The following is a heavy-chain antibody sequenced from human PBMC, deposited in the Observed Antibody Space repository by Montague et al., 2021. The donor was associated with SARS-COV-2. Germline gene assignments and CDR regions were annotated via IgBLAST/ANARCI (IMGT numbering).Heavy chain of an antibody. D-gene: IGHD3-10*01. J-gene: IGHJ1*01. CDR3: ATYWQGRSGRGN. CDR1: GGSVTSGNYH. CDR2: IDYGGSP. Sequence: SETRSLTCTVSGGSVTSGNYHWSWIRQPPGKGLEWIGYIDYGGSPHYSPSLNSRVTISLDTSKNQLSLRLNSATAADTAVYFCATYWQGRSGRGNWGQGTLVTVSA. V-gene: IGHV4-61*01.